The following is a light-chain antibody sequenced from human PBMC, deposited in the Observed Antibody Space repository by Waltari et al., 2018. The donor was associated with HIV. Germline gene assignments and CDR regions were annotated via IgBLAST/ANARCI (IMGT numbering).Light chain of an antibody. Sequence: SFDLTQPVSLLVTLGRTARMTCGGDNIGSKNVHWYHQRPGQAPILVIYRDTNRPSGIPGRISASNSDNTATLTITRVQAGDEGHYYCQVWDSSTVVFGGGTELTVL. CDR3: QVWDSSTVV. CDR1: NIGSKN. CDR2: RDT. J-gene: IGLJ2*01. V-gene: IGLV3-9*01.